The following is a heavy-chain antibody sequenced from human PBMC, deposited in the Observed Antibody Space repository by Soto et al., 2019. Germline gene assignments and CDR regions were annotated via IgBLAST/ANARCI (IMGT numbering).Heavy chain of an antibody. CDR2: INHSGST. V-gene: IGHV4-34*01. D-gene: IGHD3-10*01. J-gene: IGHJ4*02. Sequence: TSETLSLTCAVYGVSFSGYYWSWIRQPPGKGLEWIGEINHSGSTNYNPSLKSRVTISVDTSKNQFSLKLSSVTAADTAVYYCARGPAGDYGSGSYFGYWGQGTLVTVSS. CDR1: GVSFSGYY. CDR3: ARGPAGDYGSGSYFGY.